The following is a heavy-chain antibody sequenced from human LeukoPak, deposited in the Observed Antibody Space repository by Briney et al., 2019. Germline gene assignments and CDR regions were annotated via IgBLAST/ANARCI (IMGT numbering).Heavy chain of an antibody. CDR1: GFTFSSYA. J-gene: IGHJ4*02. CDR2: ISGDGGSA. CDR3: AKMGYYESSDFFDY. V-gene: IGHV3-23*01. D-gene: IGHD3-22*01. Sequence: GGSLRLSCAASGFTFSSYAMSWFRQAPGKGLEWVSAISGDGGSAYYSDSVKGRFTISRDNSKNTLYLQMHSLRAEDTAVYYCAKMGYYESSDFFDYWGQGTLVTVSS.